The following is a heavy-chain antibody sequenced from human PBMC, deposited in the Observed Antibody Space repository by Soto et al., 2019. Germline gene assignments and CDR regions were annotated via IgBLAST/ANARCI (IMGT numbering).Heavy chain of an antibody. CDR3: VSGYSNSLRDSFDI. D-gene: IGHD2-2*01. CDR2: ITSSSSHT. J-gene: IGHJ3*02. CDR1: GFSFSTYN. Sequence: EVQLVESGGGLVKPGGSLRLSCAASGFSFSTYNMNWVRQAPGKGLEWVSGITSSSSHTYYADSVQGRFTISRDDAKNSLYLQMNSLRGEDTAVYYCVSGYSNSLRDSFDIWGLGTMVTVSS. V-gene: IGHV3-21*01.